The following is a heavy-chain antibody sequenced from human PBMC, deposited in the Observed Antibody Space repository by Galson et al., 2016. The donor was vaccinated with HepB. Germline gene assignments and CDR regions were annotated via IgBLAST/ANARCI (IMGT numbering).Heavy chain of an antibody. CDR3: STLTIFPF. D-gene: IGHD3-9*01. V-gene: IGHV3-9*01. J-gene: IGHJ4*02. CDR2: ITWNSGQI. CDR1: GFTFEDYD. Sequence: SLRLSCAASGFTFEDYDMQWVRQAPGKGLEWVSGITWNSGQIGYADSVKGRFTISRDNAKNSLYLQMNRLRTEDTAVYYCSTLTIFPFWGQGSLVTLSS.